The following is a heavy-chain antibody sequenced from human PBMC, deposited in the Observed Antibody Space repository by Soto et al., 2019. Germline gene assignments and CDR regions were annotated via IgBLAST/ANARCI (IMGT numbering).Heavy chain of an antibody. J-gene: IGHJ6*02. CDR3: ARRILKFHGMDV. Sequence: QVQLVQSGAEVKKPGASVRVSCKASGYTFTSYDINWVRQVTGQRPEWMGWMNPNSGDTGYAQRFQGRLTMTRFTSKNTAYMELSGLKSEDTAIYYCARRILKFHGMDVWGQGTTVIVSS. CDR1: GYTFTSYD. CDR2: MNPNSGDT. V-gene: IGHV1-8*01.